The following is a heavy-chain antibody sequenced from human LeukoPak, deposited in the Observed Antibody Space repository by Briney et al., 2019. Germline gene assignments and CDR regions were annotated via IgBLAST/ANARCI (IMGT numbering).Heavy chain of an antibody. CDR2: IYYSGTT. Sequence: SETLSLTCTISCGSISSSTFYWGWTRQPPGKGLEWIGAIYYSGTTYYSPSYSGSTFYNPSLKSRVTISVDTSKNQFSLRLSSVTAADTAVYYCERAGWERGDSSGWYWDYWGQGTLVTVSS. V-gene: IGHV4-39*01. CDR1: CGSISSSTFY. CDR3: ERAGWERGDSSGWYWDY. D-gene: IGHD6-19*01. J-gene: IGHJ4*02.